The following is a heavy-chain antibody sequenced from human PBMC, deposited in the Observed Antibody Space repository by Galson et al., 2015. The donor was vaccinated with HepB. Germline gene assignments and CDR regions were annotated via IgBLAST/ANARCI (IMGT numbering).Heavy chain of an antibody. CDR3: ARVSTMTSRDYYMDV. V-gene: IGHV3-21*06. Sequence: SLRLSCAASGFMFSSYWMTWVRQAPGKGLEWVSSIPSSDPYKYYADSVRGRFTISRDNTENSVFLQMNSLRVDDTAVYYCARVSTMTSRDYYMDVWGKGTTVIVS. D-gene: IGHD3-3*01. J-gene: IGHJ6*03. CDR2: IPSSDPYK. CDR1: GFMFSSYW.